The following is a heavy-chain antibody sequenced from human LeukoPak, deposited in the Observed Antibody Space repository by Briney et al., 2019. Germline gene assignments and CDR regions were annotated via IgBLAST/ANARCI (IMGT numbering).Heavy chain of an antibody. Sequence: PGGSLRLSCAASGFTFSSYSMNWVRQAPGKGLEWVSYISSSSSTIYYADSVKGRFTISRDNAKNSLYLQMNSLRDEDTAVYYCARGTRYFVVVPAAWFDPWGQGTLVTVSS. D-gene: IGHD2-2*01. J-gene: IGHJ5*02. CDR2: ISSSSSTI. V-gene: IGHV3-48*02. CDR1: GFTFSSYS. CDR3: ARGTRYFVVVPAAWFDP.